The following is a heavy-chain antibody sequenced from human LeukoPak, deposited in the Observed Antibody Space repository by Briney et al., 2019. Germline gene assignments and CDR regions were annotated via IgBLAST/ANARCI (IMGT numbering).Heavy chain of an antibody. CDR3: ARVGDDYYGSGSYYNPLDY. Sequence: PGGSLRLSCAASGFTFSTCAMGWVRQAPGKGLGWVSAISGSGGSTFYADSVKGRFTISRDNSKNTLYLQMNSLRAEDTAVYYCARVGDDYYGSGSYYNPLDYWGQGTLVTVSS. D-gene: IGHD3-10*01. CDR2: ISGSGGST. J-gene: IGHJ4*02. V-gene: IGHV3-23*01. CDR1: GFTFSTCA.